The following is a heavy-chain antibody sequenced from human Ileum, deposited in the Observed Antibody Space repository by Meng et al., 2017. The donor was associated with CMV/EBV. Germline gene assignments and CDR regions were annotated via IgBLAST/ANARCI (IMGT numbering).Heavy chain of an antibody. V-gene: IGHV3-66*01. Sequence: VAVVGAGGCLVQPGGSLILSCVASGFTVSSTYMNWVRQAPGKGPEWVSVIYSGGNRYYADFVKGRFTISRDNSKNTLYLQMNSLGVEDTAVYYCARGGLAGEVGDPWGQGTLVTVSS. J-gene: IGHJ5*02. CDR3: ARGGLAGEVGDP. CDR1: GFTVSSTY. CDR2: IYSGGNR. D-gene: IGHD3/OR15-3a*01.